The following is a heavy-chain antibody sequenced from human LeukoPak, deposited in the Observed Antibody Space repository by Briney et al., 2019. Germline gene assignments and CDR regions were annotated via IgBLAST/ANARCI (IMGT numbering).Heavy chain of an antibody. CDR2: ISSSSSYI. Sequence: GGSLRLSCAASGFTFSSYSMNWVRQAPGKGLEWVSSISSSSSYIYYADSVKGRFTISRDNAKNSLYLQMNSLRAEDTAVYYCARNLRTVTTSKYDYWGQGTLVTVSS. V-gene: IGHV3-21*01. J-gene: IGHJ4*02. CDR3: ARNLRTVTTSKYDY. CDR1: GFTFSSYS. D-gene: IGHD4-17*01.